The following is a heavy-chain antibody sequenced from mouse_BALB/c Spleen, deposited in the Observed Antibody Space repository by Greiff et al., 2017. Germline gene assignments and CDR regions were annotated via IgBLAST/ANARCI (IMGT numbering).Heavy chain of an antibody. D-gene: IGHD2-1*01. V-gene: IGHV14-3*02. CDR2: IDPANGNT. CDR3: ARSGGNYREDD. CDR1: GFNIKDTY. J-gene: IGHJ4*01. Sequence: VHVKQSGAELVKPGASVKLSCTASGFNIKDTYMHWVKQRPEQGLEWIGRIDPANGNTKYDPKFQGKATITADTSSNTAYLQLSSLTSEDTAVYYCARSGGNYREDDWGQGTSVTVSS.